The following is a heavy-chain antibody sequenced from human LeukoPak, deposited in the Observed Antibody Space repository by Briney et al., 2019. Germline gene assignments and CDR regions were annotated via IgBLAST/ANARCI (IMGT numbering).Heavy chain of an antibody. CDR3: ARENIVVVTAIRDAFDI. Sequence: GGSLRLSCAASGFTFDDYAMHWVRQAPGKGLEWVSLINGDGDSTFYADSVKGRFTISRDNAKNSLCLQMNSLRDEDTAVYYCARENIVVVTAIRDAFDIWGQGTMVTVSS. CDR2: INGDGDST. CDR1: GFTFDDYA. V-gene: IGHV3-43*02. J-gene: IGHJ3*02. D-gene: IGHD2-21*02.